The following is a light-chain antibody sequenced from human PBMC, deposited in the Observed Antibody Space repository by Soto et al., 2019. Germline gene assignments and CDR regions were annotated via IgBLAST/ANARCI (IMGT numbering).Light chain of an antibody. J-gene: IGKJ5*01. Sequence: DIVLTQSPGTLSFSPGEGATLSCSASQSVSSYLAWYQQKPGQAPRLLIYDASNRATGIPARFSGSGSGTDFTLTISSLEPEDFAVYYCQQRSNWPPITFGQGTRLEIK. CDR3: QQRSNWPPIT. CDR1: QSVSSY. V-gene: IGKV3-11*01. CDR2: DAS.